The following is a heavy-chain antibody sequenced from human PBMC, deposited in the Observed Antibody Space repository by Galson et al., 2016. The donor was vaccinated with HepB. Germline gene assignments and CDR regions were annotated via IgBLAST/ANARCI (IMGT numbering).Heavy chain of an antibody. V-gene: IGHV1-46*01. CDR2: INPSGGSA. CDR1: GYTFTSYY. Sequence: SVKVSCKASGYTFTSYYMHWVRQAPGQGLEWMGIINPSGGSATYAQKFQGRVTMTRDTSTSTVYMGLSSLRSEDTALYYCARDSKQWLVRRNWFDPWGQGTLVTVSS. J-gene: IGHJ5*02. D-gene: IGHD6-19*01. CDR3: ARDSKQWLVRRNWFDP.